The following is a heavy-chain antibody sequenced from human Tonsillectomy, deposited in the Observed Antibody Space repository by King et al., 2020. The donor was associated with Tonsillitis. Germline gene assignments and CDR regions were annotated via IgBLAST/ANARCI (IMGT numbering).Heavy chain of an antibody. CDR1: GFTFSTSW. V-gene: IGHV3-7*03. CDR2: INQDGSAK. CDR3: ARDTTVAGKGDS. D-gene: IGHD6-19*01. Sequence: VQLVESGGGLVQPGGSLRLSCAASGFTFSTSWMSWVRQAPGKGLEWVANINQDGSAKYYVDSVKGRFTISRDNAKNSLYLQMSSLRVEDTAVYYCARDTTVAGKGDSWGQGTLVTVSS. J-gene: IGHJ4*02.